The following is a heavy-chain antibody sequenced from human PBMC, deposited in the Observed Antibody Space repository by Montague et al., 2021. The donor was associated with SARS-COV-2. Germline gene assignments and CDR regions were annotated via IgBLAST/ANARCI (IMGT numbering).Heavy chain of an antibody. CDR1: RGSFHIFS. V-gene: IGHV4-34*01. J-gene: IGHJ5*02. Sequence: SETLSLTCAVYRGSFHIFSWGWIRQSPGKGLEWIGEIDHSGNTNYNPSLKSRVTISVDTSKNQFSLNLTSVTAADTAMYYCARGSRVVGITPGFRSWSQGTQVAVSS. CDR2: IDHSGNT. CDR3: ARGSRVVGITPGFRS. D-gene: IGHD2-15*01.